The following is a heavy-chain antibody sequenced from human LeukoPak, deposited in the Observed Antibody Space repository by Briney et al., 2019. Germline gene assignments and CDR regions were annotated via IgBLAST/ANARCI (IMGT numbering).Heavy chain of an antibody. CDR2: IIPILGIA. CDR3: ARQEYDSSGYLR. Sequence: SVKVSCKASGGTFSSYAICWVRQAPGQGLEWMGRIIPILGIANYAQKFQGRVTITADKSTSTAYMELSSLRSEDTAVYYCARQEYDSSGYLRWGQGTLVTVSS. CDR1: GGTFSSYA. J-gene: IGHJ4*02. V-gene: IGHV1-69*04. D-gene: IGHD3-22*01.